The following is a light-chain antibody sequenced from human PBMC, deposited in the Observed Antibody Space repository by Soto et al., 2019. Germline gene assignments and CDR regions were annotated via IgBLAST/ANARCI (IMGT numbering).Light chain of an antibody. Sequence: DIQMTQSPSTLSASVGDRVTITCRASQSVSSWLAWYQQKPGKAPNLLIYTASSLESGVPSRFSCSGSGTEFTLTISSLQPDDFATYYCQQYNSAWTFGQGTTVEIK. CDR3: QQYNSAWT. CDR1: QSVSSW. J-gene: IGKJ1*01. CDR2: TAS. V-gene: IGKV1-5*03.